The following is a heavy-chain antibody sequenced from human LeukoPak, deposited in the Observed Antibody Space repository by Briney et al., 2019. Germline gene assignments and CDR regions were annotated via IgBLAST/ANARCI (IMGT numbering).Heavy chain of an antibody. CDR2: ISSYNGYT. CDR1: GYTFTSYG. D-gene: IGHD3-22*01. J-gene: IGHJ5*02. CDR3: ARDHGYYDSSGDH. Sequence: GASVKVSCKASGYTFTSYGISWVRQAPGQGLEWMGWISSYNGYTNYAQKVQGRVTMTTDTSTSTAYMELRSLRSDDTAVYYCARDHGYYDSSGDHWGQGTLVTVSS. V-gene: IGHV1-18*01.